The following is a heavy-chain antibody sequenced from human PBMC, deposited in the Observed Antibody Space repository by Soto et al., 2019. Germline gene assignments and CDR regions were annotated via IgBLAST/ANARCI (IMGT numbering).Heavy chain of an antibody. J-gene: IGHJ4*02. CDR2: IYYSGST. CDR3: ARGGYSYGWGFDY. V-gene: IGHV4-59*01. CDR1: GGSISSYF. Sequence: QVQLQESGPGLVKPSETLSLICTVSGGSISSYFWSWIRQPPGKGLEWIGYIYYSGSTNYSPSLKSRVTISVDTSKNQFSLKLSSVTAADTAVYYCARGGYSYGWGFDYWGQRTLVTVSS. D-gene: IGHD5-18*01.